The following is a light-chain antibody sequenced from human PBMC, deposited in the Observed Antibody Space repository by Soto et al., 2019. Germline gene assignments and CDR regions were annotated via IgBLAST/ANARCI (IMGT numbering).Light chain of an antibody. CDR1: NTDVGGYNY. CDR3: SSYTSSNTRV. CDR2: EVS. J-gene: IGLJ1*01. Sequence: QSALTQPASVSGSPGQSITISCTGTNTDVGGYNYVSWYQQDPGKAPKLMIYEVSNRPSGVSNRFSGSKSGNTASLTISGLQAEDEADYYCSSYTSSNTRVLGTGTKLTVL. V-gene: IGLV2-14*01.